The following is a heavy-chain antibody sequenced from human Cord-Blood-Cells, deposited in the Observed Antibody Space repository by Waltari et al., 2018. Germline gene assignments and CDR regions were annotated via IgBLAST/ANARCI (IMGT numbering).Heavy chain of an antibody. CDR2: INHSGST. J-gene: IGHJ5*02. Sequence: QVQLQQWGAGLLKPSETLSLTCAVYGGSFSGYYWSWIRQPPGKGLEWIGEINHSGSTNYNPTLESRVTISVDKAKNQFSLKLSSVTAADTALDYCARLPSPRDYYGSGSPNWFDPWGQGTLVTVSS. V-gene: IGHV4-34*01. D-gene: IGHD3-10*01. CDR3: ARLPSPRDYYGSGSPNWFDP. CDR1: GGSFSGYY.